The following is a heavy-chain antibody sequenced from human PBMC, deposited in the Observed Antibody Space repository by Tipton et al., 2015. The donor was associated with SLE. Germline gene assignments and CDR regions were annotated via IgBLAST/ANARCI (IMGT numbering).Heavy chain of an antibody. J-gene: IGHJ4*02. CDR2: INPNSGGT. CDR3: VRVMSGATLVLNS. V-gene: IGHV1-2*02. CDR1: GYTFTAYY. Sequence: QLVQSGAEVKKPGASVKVSCKASGYTFTAYYIHWVRQAPGQGLEWMGWINPNSGGTDYAQKFQGRVTMTRDTSINTAYMELNSLRSDDTAVFYCVRVMSGATLVLNSWGQGTLVTISS. D-gene: IGHD1-26*01.